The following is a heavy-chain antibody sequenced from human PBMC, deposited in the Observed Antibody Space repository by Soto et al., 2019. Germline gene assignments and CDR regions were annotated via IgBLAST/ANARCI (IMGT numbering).Heavy chain of an antibody. Sequence: PSETLSLTCTVSGGSISSSSYYWGWIRQPPGKGLEWIGSIYYSGSTYYNPSLKSRVTISVDTSKNQFSLKLSSVTAADTAVYYCASLGTIFGVVKGYYYYYGMDVWGQGTTVTVSS. CDR2: IYYSGST. CDR1: GGSISSSSYY. D-gene: IGHD3-3*01. J-gene: IGHJ6*02. CDR3: ASLGTIFGVVKGYYYYYGMDV. V-gene: IGHV4-39*01.